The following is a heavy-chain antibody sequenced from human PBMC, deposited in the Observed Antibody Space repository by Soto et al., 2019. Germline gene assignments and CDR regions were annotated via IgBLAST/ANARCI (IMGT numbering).Heavy chain of an antibody. V-gene: IGHV3-23*01. CDR1: GFTFSSYA. Sequence: GGSLRLSCAVSGFTFSSYAMSWVRQAPGKGLEWVSAISGSGGSTYYADSVKGRFTISRDNSKNTLYLQMNSLRAEDTAVYYCAKKSKRLPLYYWGQGTLVTVSS. J-gene: IGHJ4*02. D-gene: IGHD2-21*01. CDR3: AKKSKRLPLYY. CDR2: ISGSGGST.